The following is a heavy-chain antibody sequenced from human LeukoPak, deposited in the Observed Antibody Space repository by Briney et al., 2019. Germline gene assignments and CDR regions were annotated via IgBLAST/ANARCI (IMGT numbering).Heavy chain of an antibody. CDR2: IHYSGTT. Sequence: PSETLSLTCTVSGDSINNYYWNWIRQPPGKGLEWVGYIHYSGTTNYNPSLKSRVTISVDTSKNQFSLKLSSVTAADTAVYYCARLASIAAQPDYYGMDVWGQGTTVTVSS. CDR1: GDSINNYY. D-gene: IGHD6-6*01. V-gene: IGHV4-59*01. J-gene: IGHJ6*02. CDR3: ARLASIAAQPDYYGMDV.